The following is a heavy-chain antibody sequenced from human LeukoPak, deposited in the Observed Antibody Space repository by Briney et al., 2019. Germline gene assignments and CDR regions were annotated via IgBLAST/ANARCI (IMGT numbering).Heavy chain of an antibody. CDR3: AKRGDNFDY. CDR2: ISGSGGST. Sequence: PGGSLRLSCAASGFTFSNYGMNWVRQAPGKGLEWVSAISGSGGSTYYADSVKGRFTISRDNSKNTLYLQMNSLRAEDTAVYYCAKRGDNFDYWGQGTLVTVSS. J-gene: IGHJ4*02. CDR1: GFTFSNYG. D-gene: IGHD3-16*01. V-gene: IGHV3-23*01.